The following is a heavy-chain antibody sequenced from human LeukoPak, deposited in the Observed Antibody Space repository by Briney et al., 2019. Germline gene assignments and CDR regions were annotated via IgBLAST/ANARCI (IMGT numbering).Heavy chain of an antibody. CDR2: ISSSSSYI. D-gene: IGHD6-13*01. CDR3: ARDRSAAAGGYYYYYMDV. Sequence: PGGSLRLSCAASGFTFSSYSMNWVRQAPGKGLEWVSSISSSSSYIYYADSVKGRFTISRDNAKNSLYLQMNSLRAEDTAVYYCARDRSAAAGGYYYYYMDVWGKGTTVTVSS. J-gene: IGHJ6*03. V-gene: IGHV3-21*01. CDR1: GFTFSSYS.